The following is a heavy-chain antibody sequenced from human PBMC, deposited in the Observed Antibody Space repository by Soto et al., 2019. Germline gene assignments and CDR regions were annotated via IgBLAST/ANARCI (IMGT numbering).Heavy chain of an antibody. CDR2: ISGSGGST. Sequence: GGSLRLSCAASGFTFSSYAMSWVRQAPGKGLEWVSAISGSGGSTYYADSVKGRFTISRDNSKNTLYLQMNSLRAEDTAVYYCAKADYDFWLFFYTYWGQGTLVTVSS. CDR3: AKADYDFWLFFYTY. J-gene: IGHJ4*02. D-gene: IGHD3-3*01. V-gene: IGHV3-23*01. CDR1: GFTFSSYA.